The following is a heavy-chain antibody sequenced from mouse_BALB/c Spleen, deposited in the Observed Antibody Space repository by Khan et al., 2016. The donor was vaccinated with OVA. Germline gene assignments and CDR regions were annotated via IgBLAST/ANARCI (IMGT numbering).Heavy chain of an antibody. CDR1: GYTSTSYT. J-gene: IGHJ3*01. Sequence: VELVQSGAELARPGASVKMSCKASGYTSTSYTIHWIRLRPGQALEWIGYINPSNDYTNYNQKFKDKATLTVDKSSTTAYMQLSSLTSDDSAVYNCVREGAYYRTDGWFAYWGQGTLVTVSA. CDR2: INPSNDYT. CDR3: VREGAYYRTDGWFAY. V-gene: IGHV1-4*01. D-gene: IGHD2-14*01.